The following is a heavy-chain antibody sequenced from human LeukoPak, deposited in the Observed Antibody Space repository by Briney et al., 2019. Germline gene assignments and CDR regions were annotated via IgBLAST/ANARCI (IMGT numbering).Heavy chain of an antibody. CDR2: IIPIFGTA. J-gene: IGHJ6*03. CDR1: GGIFSSYA. Sequence: GASVKVSCKASGGIFSSYAISWVRQAPGQGLEWMGGIIPIFGTANYAQKFQGRVTITTDKSTTTAYMELNNLRSEDTAVYYCASRPYDSSGYFYYYMDVWGKGTTVTVSS. D-gene: IGHD3-22*01. V-gene: IGHV1-69*05. CDR3: ASRPYDSSGYFYYYMDV.